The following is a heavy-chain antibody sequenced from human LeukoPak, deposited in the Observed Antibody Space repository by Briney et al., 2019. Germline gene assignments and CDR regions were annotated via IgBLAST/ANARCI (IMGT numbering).Heavy chain of an antibody. CDR2: IYSGGST. CDR1: GGSISSNY. V-gene: IGHV3-53*01. CDR3: ASSGLSSSSPQSPFDY. D-gene: IGHD6-13*01. Sequence: PSETLSLTCTVSGGSISSNYMSWVRQAPGKGLEWVSVIYSGGSTYYADSVKGRFTISRDNSKNTLYLQMNSLRAEDTAVYYCASSGLSSSSPQSPFDYWGQGTLVTVSS. J-gene: IGHJ4*02.